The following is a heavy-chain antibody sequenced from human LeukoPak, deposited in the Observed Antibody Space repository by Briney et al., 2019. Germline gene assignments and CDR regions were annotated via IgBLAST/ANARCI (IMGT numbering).Heavy chain of an antibody. CDR3: AKVRQFTAATGTGLDY. J-gene: IGHJ4*02. CDR2: IWHDGSIK. Sequence: PGGSLRLSCAASGFTFSNYGMHWVRQTPGKGLDWVAVIWHDGSIKYYADSVRGRFTIPRDNSMSTVYLQMNSLRAEDTAVYYCAKVRQFTAATGTGLDYWGQGTLVTVSS. CDR1: GFTFSNYG. D-gene: IGHD6-13*01. V-gene: IGHV3-33*03.